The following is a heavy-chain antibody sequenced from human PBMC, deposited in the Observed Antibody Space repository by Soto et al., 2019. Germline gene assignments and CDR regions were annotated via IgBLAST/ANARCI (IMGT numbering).Heavy chain of an antibody. J-gene: IGHJ6*02. CDR2: VYYTGST. D-gene: IGHD3-3*02. Sequence: SETLSLTCTVSGDSISSYDYYWSWIRQAPGKGLEWMGYVYYTGSTYFKPSLKSRLSMSVDTSKNQFSLKLSSVTAADSAVYFCARVAESLGVYGMDVWGQGTTVTVSS. CDR3: ARVAESLGVYGMDV. V-gene: IGHV4-30-4*01. CDR1: GDSISSYDYY.